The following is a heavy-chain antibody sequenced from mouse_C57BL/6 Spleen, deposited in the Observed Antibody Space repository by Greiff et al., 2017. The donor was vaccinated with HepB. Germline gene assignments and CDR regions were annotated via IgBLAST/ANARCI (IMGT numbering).Heavy chain of an antibody. D-gene: IGHD2-12*01. V-gene: IGHV1-76*01. J-gene: IGHJ4*01. CDR2: IYPGSGNT. CDR1: GYTFTDYY. CDR3: ARYYMAMDY. Sequence: QVQLQQSGAELVRPGASVKLSCKASGYTFTDYYINWVKQRPGQGLEWIARIYPGSGNTYYNEKFKGKATLTAEKSSSTAYMQLSSLTSEDSAVYFCARYYMAMDYWGQGTSVTVSS.